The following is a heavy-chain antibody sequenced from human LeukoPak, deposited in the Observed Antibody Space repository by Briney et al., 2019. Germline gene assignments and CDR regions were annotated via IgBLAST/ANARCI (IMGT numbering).Heavy chain of an antibody. Sequence: SETLPLTCAVYGGSFSGYYWSWIRQPPGKGLEWIGEINHSGSTNYSPSLKSRVTISVDTSKNQFSLKLSSVTAADTAVYYCARGSRRFTLGGWGQGTLVTVSS. V-gene: IGHV4-34*01. J-gene: IGHJ4*02. CDR1: GGSFSGYY. D-gene: IGHD3-16*01. CDR2: INHSGST. CDR3: ARGSRRFTLGG.